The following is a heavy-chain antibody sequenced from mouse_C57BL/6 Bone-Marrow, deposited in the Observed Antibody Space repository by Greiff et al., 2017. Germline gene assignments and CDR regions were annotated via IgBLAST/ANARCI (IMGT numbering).Heavy chain of an antibody. V-gene: IGHV5-4*01. CDR2: ISDGGSYT. Sequence: EVHLVESGGGLVKPGGSLKLSCAASGFTFSSYAMSWVRQTPEKRLEWVATISDGGSYTYYPDNVKGRFTISRDNAKNNLYLQMSHLKSEDTAMYYCARDYGYHWYFDVWGTGTTVTVSS. CDR3: ARDYGYHWYFDV. J-gene: IGHJ1*03. D-gene: IGHD2-2*01. CDR1: GFTFSSYA.